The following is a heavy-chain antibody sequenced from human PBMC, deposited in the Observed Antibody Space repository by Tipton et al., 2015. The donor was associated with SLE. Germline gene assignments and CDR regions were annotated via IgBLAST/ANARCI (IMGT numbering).Heavy chain of an antibody. CDR3: ARSLSLSLFGVTIPGAMDV. CDR2: FHQSGTT. D-gene: IGHD3-3*02. V-gene: IGHV4-38-2*01. J-gene: IGHJ6*03. Sequence: TLSLTCSVSNYSLTNDYYWGWVRQPPGKGLEWIGSFHQSGTTFYTPSLKSRVTLLLDTSNNEFSLKLFSVTAADTAVYYCARSLSLSLFGVTIPGAMDVWGKGTTVIVSS. CDR1: NYSLTNDYY.